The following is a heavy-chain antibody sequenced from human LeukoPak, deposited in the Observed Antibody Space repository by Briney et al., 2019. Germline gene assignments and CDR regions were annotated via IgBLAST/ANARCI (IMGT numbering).Heavy chain of an antibody. CDR3: ARVRTMREMDV. Sequence: PGGSLRLSCAASGFTFSSYGTTWVRQAPGKGLEWVSIIYSGGNTYYADSLKGRFTISRDNSKNTLYLQMNSLRAEDTAIYYCARVRTMREMDVWGKGTTVTISS. V-gene: IGHV3-53*01. CDR1: GFTFSSYG. D-gene: IGHD3-22*01. CDR2: IYSGGNT. J-gene: IGHJ6*04.